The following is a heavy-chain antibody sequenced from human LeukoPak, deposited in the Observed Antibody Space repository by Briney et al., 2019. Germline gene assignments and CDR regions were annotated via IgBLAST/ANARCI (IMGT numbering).Heavy chain of an antibody. J-gene: IGHJ4*02. Sequence: SVKVSCTASGGTFSSYAISWVRQAPGQGLEWMGKIIPILGIANYAQKFQGRVTITADKSTSTAYMELSSLRSEDTAVYYCARDPVYSSGWTGDFDCWGQGTLVTVSS. CDR2: IIPILGIA. V-gene: IGHV1-69*04. CDR3: ARDPVYSSGWTGDFDC. CDR1: GGTFSSYA. D-gene: IGHD6-19*01.